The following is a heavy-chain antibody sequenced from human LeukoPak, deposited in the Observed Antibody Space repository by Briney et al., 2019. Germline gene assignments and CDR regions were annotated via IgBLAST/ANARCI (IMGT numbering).Heavy chain of an antibody. D-gene: IGHD1-20*01. CDR2: ISGSGGST. Sequence: GGSLRLSCAASGFTFSSYAMSWVRQAPGKGLEWVSAISGSGGSTYYADSVKGRFTISRDNSKNTLYLQMNSLRSEDTAVYYCARTWRYNWSLHYWGQGTLVTVSS. V-gene: IGHV3-23*01. CDR3: ARTWRYNWSLHY. CDR1: GFTFSSYA. J-gene: IGHJ4*02.